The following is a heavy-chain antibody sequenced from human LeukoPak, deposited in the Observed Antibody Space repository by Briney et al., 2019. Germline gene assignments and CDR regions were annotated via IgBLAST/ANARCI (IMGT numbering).Heavy chain of an antibody. CDR2: IYHSGST. V-gene: IGHV4-38-2*01. CDR3: ARRSTGNLNYYFDY. Sequence: SETLSLTCAVSGYSISSGYYWGWIRQPPGKGLEWIGSIYHSGSTYYNPSLKSRVTISVDTSKNQFSLKLSSVTAADTAVYYCARRSTGNLNYYFDYWGQGTLVTVSS. CDR1: GYSISSGYY. D-gene: IGHD5/OR15-5a*01. J-gene: IGHJ4*02.